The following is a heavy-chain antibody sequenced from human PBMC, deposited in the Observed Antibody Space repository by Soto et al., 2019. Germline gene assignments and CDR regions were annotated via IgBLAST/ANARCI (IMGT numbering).Heavy chain of an antibody. D-gene: IGHD1-1*01. V-gene: IGHV3-48*02. CDR2: ISSSSGSI. CDR3: AIGDHNDSVLFQR. J-gene: IGHJ1*01. Sequence: EVQLVESGGGLVQPGGSLRLSCAASGFAFSAYSMKWVRQAPGRGLEWVSYISSSSGSIYYADSVKGRFTISSDNAKSSLLLQGNRLRDEDTAVYFCAIGDHNDSVLFQRWCKGTLVVVSS. CDR1: GFAFSAYS.